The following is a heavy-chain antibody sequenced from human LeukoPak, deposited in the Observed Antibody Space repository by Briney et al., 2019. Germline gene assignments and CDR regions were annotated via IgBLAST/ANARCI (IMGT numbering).Heavy chain of an antibody. Sequence: GGCLSPSCSASGSSVSSNSMSWVRQAPGKGLEWVSVIYSGGSTSHADSVKGRFTISRDNLKNTVYLQMNTLRGEDSAIYYCAKTRGGLLDYFDYWGQGTLVTVSS. V-gene: IGHV3-53*01. CDR1: GSSVSSNS. J-gene: IGHJ4*02. D-gene: IGHD3-10*01. CDR3: AKTRGGLLDYFDY. CDR2: IYSGGST.